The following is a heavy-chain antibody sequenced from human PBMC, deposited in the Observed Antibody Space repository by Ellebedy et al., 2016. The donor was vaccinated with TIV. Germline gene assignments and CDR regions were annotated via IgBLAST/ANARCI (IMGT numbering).Heavy chain of an antibody. J-gene: IGHJ4*02. CDR3: AREGPYYFDY. Sequence: MPSDTLSLTCTVPGCSTSSYYWSWTRQPPGKGLEWIGYIYYSGSTNYNPSLKSRVTISVDTSKNQFSLKLSSVTAADTAVYYCAREGPYYFDYWGQGTLVTVSS. CDR2: IYYSGST. V-gene: IGHV4-59*01. CDR1: GCSTSSYY.